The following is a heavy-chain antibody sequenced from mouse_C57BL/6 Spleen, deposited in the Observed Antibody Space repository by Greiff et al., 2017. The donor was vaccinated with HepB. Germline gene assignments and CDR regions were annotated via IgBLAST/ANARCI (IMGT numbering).Heavy chain of an antibody. CDR2: ISSGGDYI. J-gene: IGHJ1*03. V-gene: IGHV5-9-1*02. CDR3: TRESTTLYGSSFDV. Sequence: EVQGVESGEGLVKPGGSLKLSCAASGFTFSSYAMSWVRQTPEKRLEWVAYISSGGDYIYYADTVKGRFTISRDNARNTLYLQMSSLKSEDTAMYYCTRESTTLYGSSFDVWGTGTTVTVSS. CDR1: GFTFSSYA. D-gene: IGHD1-1*01.